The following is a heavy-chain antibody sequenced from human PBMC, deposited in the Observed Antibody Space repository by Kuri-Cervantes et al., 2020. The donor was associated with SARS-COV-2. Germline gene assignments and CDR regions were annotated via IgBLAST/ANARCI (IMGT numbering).Heavy chain of an antibody. V-gene: IGHV3-7*01. D-gene: IGHD6-19*01. CDR2: IKQDGSEK. J-gene: IGHJ4*02. CDR1: GGSISSSNW. Sequence: GGSLRLSCAVSGGSISSSNWWSWVRQPPGKGLEWVANIKQDGSEKYYVDSVKGRFTISRDNAKNSLYLQMNSLRAEDTAVYYCARDAAVAVFDYWGQGTLVTVSS. CDR3: ARDAAVAVFDY.